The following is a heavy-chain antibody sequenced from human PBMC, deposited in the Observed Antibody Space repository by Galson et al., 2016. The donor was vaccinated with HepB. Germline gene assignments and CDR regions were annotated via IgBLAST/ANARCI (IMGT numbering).Heavy chain of an antibody. CDR2: IYYSGST. D-gene: IGHD6-19*01. V-gene: IGHV4-39*02. CDR3: ETGISVAGKYYYYYMDV. CDR1: GDSISGTEYY. J-gene: IGHJ6*03. Sequence: SETLSLTCIVSGDSISGTEYYWGWIRQSPGRGLEWIGSIYYSGSTYYNPSLESRVTISVDTSKNHFSLRLSSVTAADTAVYYCETGISVAGKYYYYYMDVWGKGTPVTVSS.